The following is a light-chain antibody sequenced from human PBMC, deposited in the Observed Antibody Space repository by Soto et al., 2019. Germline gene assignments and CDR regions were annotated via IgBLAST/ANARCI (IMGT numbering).Light chain of an antibody. CDR3: SSYTSSSTTIYV. CDR2: EVS. V-gene: IGLV2-14*01. CDR1: ISDVGGYNY. J-gene: IGLJ1*01. Sequence: QSALTQPASVSGSPGQSITISCTGTISDVGGYNYVSWYQQHPGKAPKLMIYEVSNRPSGVSNRFSGSKSGNTASLTIPGLQAEDEADYYCSSYTSSSTTIYVFGTGTKVTVL.